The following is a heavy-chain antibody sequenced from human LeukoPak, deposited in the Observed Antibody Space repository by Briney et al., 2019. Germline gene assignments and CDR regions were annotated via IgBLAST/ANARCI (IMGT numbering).Heavy chain of an antibody. CDR2: INHSGST. CDR1: GGSFSGYY. V-gene: IGHV4-34*01. J-gene: IGHJ3*01. D-gene: IGHD1-14*01. CDR3: ARGLRGRTSH. Sequence: SETLSLTCAVYGGSFSGYYWSWIRQPPGKGLEWIGEINHSGSTNYNPSLKSRVTISVDTSKNQSSLKLSSVTAADTAVYYCARGLRGRTSHWGQGTMVTVSS.